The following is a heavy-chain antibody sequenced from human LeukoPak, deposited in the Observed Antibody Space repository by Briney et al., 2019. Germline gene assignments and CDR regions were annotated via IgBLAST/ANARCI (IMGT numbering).Heavy chain of an antibody. Sequence: SETLSLTCTVSGGFINNYYWSWIRQPPGKGLEWLGYIYASGSTKFNPALQTRVTISVDTSKNQFSLRLSSVTAADTAVYYCARHDSNYVGYFDNWGQGTLVTVAS. CDR2: IYASGST. D-gene: IGHD1-7*01. CDR1: GGFINNYY. V-gene: IGHV4-4*09. J-gene: IGHJ4*02. CDR3: ARHDSNYVGYFDN.